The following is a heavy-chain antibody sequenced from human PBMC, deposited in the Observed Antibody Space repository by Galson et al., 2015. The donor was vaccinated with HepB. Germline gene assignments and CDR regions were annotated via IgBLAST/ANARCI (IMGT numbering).Heavy chain of an antibody. Sequence: SVKVSCKASGVTFSNYLVSWVRQAPGQGLEWMGGIIPIFGAPNYAQKFQGRVTITADESTSTAYMELSSLRSEDTAVYYCASTWAIGAASGLDNWGQGTLVTVSS. D-gene: IGHD6-13*01. V-gene: IGHV1-69*13. CDR1: GVTFSNYL. CDR3: ASTWAIGAASGLDN. CDR2: IIPIFGAP. J-gene: IGHJ4*02.